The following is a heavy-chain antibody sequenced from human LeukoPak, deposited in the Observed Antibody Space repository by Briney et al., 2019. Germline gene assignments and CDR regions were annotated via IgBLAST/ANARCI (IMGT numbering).Heavy chain of an antibody. Sequence: SVKVSCKASGGTFSSYAISWVRQAPGQGLEWMGRIIPILGIANYAQKFQGRVTITADKSTSTAYMELSSLRSEDTAVYYCARGMVAVAGSPSYGMDVWGQGTTVTVSS. D-gene: IGHD6-19*01. V-gene: IGHV1-69*04. CDR3: ARGMVAVAGSPSYGMDV. CDR1: GGTFSSYA. J-gene: IGHJ6*02. CDR2: IIPILGIA.